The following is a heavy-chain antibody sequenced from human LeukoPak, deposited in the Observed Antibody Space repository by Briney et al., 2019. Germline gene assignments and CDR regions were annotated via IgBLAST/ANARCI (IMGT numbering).Heavy chain of an antibody. Sequence: SVKVSCKASGGTFSSYAISWVRQAPGQGLEWMGGIIPIFGTANYAQKFQGRVTITADESTSTAYMELSSLRSEDTAVYYCASVTYYYDSSGYPLKYWGQGTLVTVSS. D-gene: IGHD3-22*01. CDR1: GGTFSSYA. CDR2: IIPIFGTA. CDR3: ASVTYYYDSSGYPLKY. J-gene: IGHJ4*02. V-gene: IGHV1-69*13.